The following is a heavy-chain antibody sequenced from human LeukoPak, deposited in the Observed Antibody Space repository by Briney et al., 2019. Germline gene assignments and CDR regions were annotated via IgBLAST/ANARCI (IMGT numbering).Heavy chain of an antibody. Sequence: GGSLRLSCAASGFTFSSYAMSWVRQAPVKGLEWVSAISGSGGSTYYADSVKGRFTISRDNSKNTLYLQMNSLRAEDTAVYYCAKDSSGWYGNWFDPWGQGTLVTVSS. V-gene: IGHV3-23*01. D-gene: IGHD6-19*01. J-gene: IGHJ5*02. CDR3: AKDSSGWYGNWFDP. CDR1: GFTFSSYA. CDR2: ISGSGGST.